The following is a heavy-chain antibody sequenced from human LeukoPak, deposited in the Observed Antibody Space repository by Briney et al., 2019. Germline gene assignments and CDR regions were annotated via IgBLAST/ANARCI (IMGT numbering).Heavy chain of an antibody. CDR3: ARVSSSWHTLAEYFQH. J-gene: IGHJ1*01. D-gene: IGHD6-13*01. CDR1: GYTFTSYA. Sequence: GASVKVSCKASGYTFTSYAMHWVRQAPGQRLEWMGWINAGNGNTKYSQKFQGRVTITRDTSASTAYMELSSLRSEDTAVYYCARVSSSWHTLAEYFQHWGQGTLVTVSS. V-gene: IGHV1-3*01. CDR2: INAGNGNT.